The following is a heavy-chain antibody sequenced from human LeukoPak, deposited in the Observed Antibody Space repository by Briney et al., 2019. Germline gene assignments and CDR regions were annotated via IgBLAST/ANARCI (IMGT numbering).Heavy chain of an antibody. V-gene: IGHV4-4*07. J-gene: IGHJ6*03. Sequence: SETLSLTCSVSGDSITYFYWSWIRQPAGKGLEWIGRIYTSGSTNYNPSLKSRVTISVDTSKNQFSLKLSSVTAADTAVYYCASSGQLERRSYYYYYMDVWGKGTTVTISS. CDR1: GDSITYFY. D-gene: IGHD1-1*01. CDR2: IYTSGST. CDR3: ASSGQLERRSYYYYYMDV.